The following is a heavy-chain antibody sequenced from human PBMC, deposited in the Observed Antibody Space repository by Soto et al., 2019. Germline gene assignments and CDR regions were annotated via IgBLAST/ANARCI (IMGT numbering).Heavy chain of an antibody. J-gene: IGHJ6*02. CDR3: ARVLLRGDPGENYYYYGMDV. Sequence: GGSLRLSCAASGFTFSSYAMHWVRQAPGKGLEWVAVISYDGSNKYYADSVKGRFTISRDNSKNTLYLQMNSLRAEDTAVYYCARVLLRGDPGENYYYYGMDVWGQGTTVTVSS. V-gene: IGHV3-30-3*01. D-gene: IGHD2-21*02. CDR1: GFTFSSYA. CDR2: ISYDGSNK.